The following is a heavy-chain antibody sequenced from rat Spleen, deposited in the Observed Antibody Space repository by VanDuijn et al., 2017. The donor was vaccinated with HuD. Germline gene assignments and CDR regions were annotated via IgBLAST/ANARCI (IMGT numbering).Heavy chain of an antibody. J-gene: IGHJ2*01. V-gene: IGHV5-17*01. Sequence: EVQLVESGGGLVQPGRSLKLSCAASGITFSDYAMAWVRQAPKKGLEWVATIIYDGSSTYYRDSVKGRFTISRDNAKSTLNLQMDSLRSEDTATYFCARLSYYYDGYFDYWGQGVMVTVSS. CDR3: ARLSYYYDGYFDY. CDR2: IIYDGSST. CDR1: GITFSDYA. D-gene: IGHD1-12*03.